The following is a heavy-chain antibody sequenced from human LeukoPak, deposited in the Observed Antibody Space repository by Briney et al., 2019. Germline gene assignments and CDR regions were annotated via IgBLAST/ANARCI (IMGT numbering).Heavy chain of an antibody. CDR2: INPDGSST. D-gene: IGHD6-6*01. J-gene: IGHJ4*02. Sequence: TGGSLRLSCAASGFTLSDYWMHWVRQGPGKGLVWVSRINPDGSSTNDADFVKGRFTISRDNAKNTLKLQMNSLRAEDTAVYHCVRSTAVLPFDYWGQGIPVTVSS. CDR3: VRSTAVLPFDY. CDR1: GFTLSDYW. V-gene: IGHV3-74*01.